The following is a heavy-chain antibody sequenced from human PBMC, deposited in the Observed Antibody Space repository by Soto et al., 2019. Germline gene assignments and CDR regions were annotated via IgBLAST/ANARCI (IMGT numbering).Heavy chain of an antibody. Sequence: ASVKVSCKASGYTFTSYAMHWVRQAPGQRLEWMGWINAYNGNTNYAQKLQGRVTMTTDTSTSTAYMELRSLRSDDTAVYYCARLSSGWQSDYWGQGTLVTVSS. V-gene: IGHV1-18*01. D-gene: IGHD6-19*01. CDR2: INAYNGNT. CDR1: GYTFTSYA. CDR3: ARLSSGWQSDY. J-gene: IGHJ4*02.